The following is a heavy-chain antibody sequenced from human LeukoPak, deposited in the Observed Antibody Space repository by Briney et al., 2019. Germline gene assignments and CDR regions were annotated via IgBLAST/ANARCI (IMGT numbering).Heavy chain of an antibody. CDR1: GYTFTGYY. CDR3: ARDSVHYGSGLMDV. J-gene: IGHJ6*02. Sequence: GASVKVSCKASGYTFTGYYMHWVRQAPGQGLEWVGWINPNSGGTNYAQKFQGRVTMTRDTSISTAYMELSRLRSDDTAVYYCARDSVHYGSGLMDVWGRGTTVTVSS. D-gene: IGHD3-10*01. V-gene: IGHV1-2*02. CDR2: INPNSGGT.